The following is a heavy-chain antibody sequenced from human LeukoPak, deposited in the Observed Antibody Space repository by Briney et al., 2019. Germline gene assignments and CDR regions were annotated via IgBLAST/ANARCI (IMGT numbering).Heavy chain of an antibody. Sequence: GGSLRLSCAASGFTFRTYSMHWVRQAPGKGLVWFSRIKTDGITTTYADSVKGRFTISRDNAKNTLYLQMNSLRAEDTAVYYCARHPKTYYDFWSGPTLILDAFDIWGQGTMVTVSS. CDR2: IKTDGITT. D-gene: IGHD3-3*01. CDR1: GFTFRTYS. J-gene: IGHJ3*02. V-gene: IGHV3-74*01. CDR3: ARHPKTYYDFWSGPTLILDAFDI.